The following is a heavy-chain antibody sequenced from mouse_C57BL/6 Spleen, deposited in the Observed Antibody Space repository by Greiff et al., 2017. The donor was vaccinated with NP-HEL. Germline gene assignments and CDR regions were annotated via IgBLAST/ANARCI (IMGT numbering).Heavy chain of an antibody. V-gene: IGHV5-6*01. CDR3: AREGGTTVVATEYYYAMDY. CDR2: ISSGGSYT. CDR1: GFTFSSYG. J-gene: IGHJ4*01. Sequence: EVQVVESGGDLVKPGGSLKLSCAASGFTFSSYGMSWVRQTPDKRLEWVATISSGGSYTYYPDSVKGRFTISRDNAKNTLYLQMSSLKSEDTAMYYCAREGGTTVVATEYYYAMDYWGQGTSVTVSS. D-gene: IGHD1-1*01.